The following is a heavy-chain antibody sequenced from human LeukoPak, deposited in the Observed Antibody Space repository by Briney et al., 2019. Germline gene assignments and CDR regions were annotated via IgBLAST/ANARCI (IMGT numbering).Heavy chain of an antibody. Sequence: GGSLRLSCPASGFTFSSYAMSWVRQAPGKGLEWVSAISGSGGSTYYADSVKGRFTISRDNSKNTLYLQMNSLRAQDKAVYYCAKNDRPIVGAVFDYRGQGTLVPVSS. J-gene: IGHJ4*02. CDR2: ISGSGGST. CDR3: AKNDRPIVGAVFDY. D-gene: IGHD1-26*01. V-gene: IGHV3-23*01. CDR1: GFTFSSYA.